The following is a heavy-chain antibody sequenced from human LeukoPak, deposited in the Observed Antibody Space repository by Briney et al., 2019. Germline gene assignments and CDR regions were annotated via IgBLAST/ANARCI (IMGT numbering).Heavy chain of an antibody. CDR2: INPSGGTT. CDR3: ARGSNYYYDSIADYPRY. D-gene: IGHD3-22*01. CDR1: GYTFTTYY. V-gene: IGHV1-46*01. Sequence: ASVKVSCKTSGYTFTTYYIHWVRQAPGQGLEWMGIINPSGGTTTYAQKVQGRVSMTRDTSTSTVYMELNTLRSEATAVYYCARGSNYYYDSIADYPRYSGEGTLVSVSS. J-gene: IGHJ4*02.